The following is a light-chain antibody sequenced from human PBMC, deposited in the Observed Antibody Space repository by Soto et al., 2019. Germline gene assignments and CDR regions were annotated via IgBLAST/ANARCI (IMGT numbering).Light chain of an antibody. V-gene: IGLV6-57*04. CDR1: SGNIASSS. Sequence: NFMLTQPHSVSESPGKTVTISCTRSSGNIASSSVQWYQQRPGSAPTTVIYEDRQRPSGVSDRFSGSINASSNSASLTISELKTEDEAVYFCQSYDASTPVVFGGGTKLTVL. J-gene: IGLJ2*01. CDR3: QSYDASTPVV. CDR2: EDR.